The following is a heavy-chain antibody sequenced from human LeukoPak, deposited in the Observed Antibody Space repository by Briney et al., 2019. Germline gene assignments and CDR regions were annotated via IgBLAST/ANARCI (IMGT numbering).Heavy chain of an antibody. CDR3: AREGTGTPLDY. CDR1: GGTFSSYA. Sequence: SVKVSCKASGGTFSSYAISWVRQAPGQGLEWMGRIIPILGIANYAQKFQGRVTITADKSTSTAYMELSGLRSEDTAVYYCAREGTGTPLDYWGQGTLVTVSS. CDR2: IIPILGIA. D-gene: IGHD1-1*01. V-gene: IGHV1-69*04. J-gene: IGHJ4*02.